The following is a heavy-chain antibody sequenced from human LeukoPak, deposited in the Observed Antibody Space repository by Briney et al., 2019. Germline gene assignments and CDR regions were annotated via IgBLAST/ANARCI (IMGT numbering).Heavy chain of an antibody. D-gene: IGHD2-2*01. Sequence: GASVKVSCKASGYTFTSYGISWVRQAPGQGLEWMGWISANNGNTDYAQKLQGRVTMTTDTSTGTAYMELRSLRSDDAAVYYCARDAPSGMVPAAERPHYYGMDVWGQGTTVTVSS. CDR3: ARDAPSGMVPAAERPHYYGMDV. J-gene: IGHJ6*02. V-gene: IGHV1-18*01. CDR1: GYTFTSYG. CDR2: ISANNGNT.